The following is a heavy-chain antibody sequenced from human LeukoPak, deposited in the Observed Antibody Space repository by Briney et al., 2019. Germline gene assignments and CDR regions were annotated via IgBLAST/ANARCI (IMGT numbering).Heavy chain of an antibody. J-gene: IGHJ3*01. D-gene: IGHD3-9*01. V-gene: IGHV3-30*02. CDR2: IQTDGSAK. CDR1: GFTFSRYG. CDR3: AIEINRLVIHAFDL. Sequence: GGSLRLSCVSSGFTFSRYGIHWVRQDPGKGLEWVSFIQTDGSAKYYSDSVKGRFTISRDNPKNTVYLQMNSLSTEDTAVYYCAIEINRLVIHAFDLWGQGTMVTVSS.